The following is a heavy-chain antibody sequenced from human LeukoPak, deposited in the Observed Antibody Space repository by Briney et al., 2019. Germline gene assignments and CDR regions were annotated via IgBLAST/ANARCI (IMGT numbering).Heavy chain of an antibody. CDR2: ISSYNGQT. CDR3: TRGRADIAVGGT. D-gene: IGHD6-19*01. CDR1: GGTFSSYA. V-gene: IGHV1-18*01. Sequence: ASVKVSCKASGGTFSSYAISWVRQAPGQGLEWMGWISSYNGQTNHARKFEGRVTMTTDATTTTAYMELRNLKSDDTAVYFCTRGRADIAVGGTWSQGTLVIVSA. J-gene: IGHJ4*02.